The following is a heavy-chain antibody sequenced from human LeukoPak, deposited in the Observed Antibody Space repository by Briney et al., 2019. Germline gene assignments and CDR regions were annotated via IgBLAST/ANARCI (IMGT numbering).Heavy chain of an antibody. CDR2: ISYDGSNK. CDR1: GFTFSSYA. J-gene: IGHJ4*02. D-gene: IGHD6-19*01. CDR3: AKDGTASSGWYFFY. V-gene: IGHV3-30*04. Sequence: PGGSLRLSCAASGFTFSSYAMHWVRQAPGKGLEWVAVISYDGSNKYYADSVKGRFTISRDNSKNTLYLQMNSLRAEDTAVYYCAKDGTASSGWYFFYWGQGTLVTVSS.